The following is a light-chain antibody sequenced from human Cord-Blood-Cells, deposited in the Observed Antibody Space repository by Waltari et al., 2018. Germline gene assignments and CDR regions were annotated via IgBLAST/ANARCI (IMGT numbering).Light chain of an antibody. CDR2: EVS. CDR1: SSGVGSYNL. Sequence: QSALTQPASVSGSPGQSITISCTGTSSGVGSYNLVSWYQQHPGKAPNLMLYEVSKRPSGGANRFSGSKSGNAASLTISGLQAEDDVDYYCCAYAGSSTWVFGGGTKLTGL. V-gene: IGLV2-23*02. CDR3: CAYAGSSTWV. J-gene: IGLJ3*02.